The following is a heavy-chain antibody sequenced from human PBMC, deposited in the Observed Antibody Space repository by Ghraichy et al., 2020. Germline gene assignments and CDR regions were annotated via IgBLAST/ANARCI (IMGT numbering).Heavy chain of an antibody. J-gene: IGHJ4*02. CDR1: GFSFSNYV. V-gene: IGHV3-23*01. CDR3: AKGVRYFDWEPGDY. Sequence: LSLTCAASGFSFSNYVMNWVRQAPGKGLEWVSAVSGGGSTYYADSLKGRFTVSRDNSKNTLYLQLNSLRAEDTAVYYCAKGVRYFDWEPGDYWGQGTLVTVSS. D-gene: IGHD3-9*01. CDR2: VSGGGST.